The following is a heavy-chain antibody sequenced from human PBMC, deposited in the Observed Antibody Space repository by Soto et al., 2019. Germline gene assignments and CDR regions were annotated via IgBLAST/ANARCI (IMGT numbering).Heavy chain of an antibody. CDR2: LYYSGST. CDR1: GGSISSGDYY. CDR3: ARWGIVGATSLDY. V-gene: IGHV4-30-4*01. Sequence: QVQLQESGPGLVKPSQTLSLTCTVSGGSISSGDYYWSWIRQPPGKGLEGIGYLYYSGSTYYNPSLKSRVTISVDTSKNQFSLKLSSVTAADTAVYYCARWGIVGATSLDYWGQGTLVTVSS. J-gene: IGHJ4*02. D-gene: IGHD1-26*01.